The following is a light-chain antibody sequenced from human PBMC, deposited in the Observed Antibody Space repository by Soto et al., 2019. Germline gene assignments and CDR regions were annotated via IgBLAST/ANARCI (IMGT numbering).Light chain of an antibody. Sequence: QSVPNQPASGFGAPWQSLHFLFLGNKNDVGGYKYVSWYQQHPGEAPKLMIYDVSNRPSGVSNRFSGSKSGNTASLTISGLQAEDEADYYCSSYTSSSTRVFGTGTKVTVL. CDR3: SSYTSSSTRV. V-gene: IGLV2-14*01. CDR1: KNDVGGYKY. CDR2: DVS. J-gene: IGLJ1*01.